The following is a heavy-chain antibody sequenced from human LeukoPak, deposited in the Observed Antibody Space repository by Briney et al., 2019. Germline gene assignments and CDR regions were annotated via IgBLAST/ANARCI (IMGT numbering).Heavy chain of an antibody. Sequence: PGGSLRLSCAASGFTFSSYAMSWVRQAPGKGLEWVSTISGGGGTPYYADSVKGRFTISRDNSKNTLFLQMNSLRAEDTAVYYCAKDVHSSSWDHYYYMDVWGKGTTVTISS. D-gene: IGHD6-13*01. CDR1: GFTFSSYA. CDR3: AKDVHSSSWDHYYYMDV. J-gene: IGHJ6*03. CDR2: ISGGGGTP. V-gene: IGHV3-23*01.